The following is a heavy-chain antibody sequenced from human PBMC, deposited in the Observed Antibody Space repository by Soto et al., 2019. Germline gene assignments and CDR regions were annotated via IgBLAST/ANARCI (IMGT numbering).Heavy chain of an antibody. J-gene: IGHJ6*02. CDR1: GFTFSSYS. CDR3: AREGGMDV. Sequence: EVQLVESGGGLVQPGGSLRLSCAASGFTFSSYSINWVRQAPGKGLEWVSYISTSGSTIYYADSVKGRFTISRDNARNSLHLQVNSLSAEDSAVYYCAREGGMDVWCQGTTVTVSS. CDR2: ISTSGSTI. V-gene: IGHV3-48*01.